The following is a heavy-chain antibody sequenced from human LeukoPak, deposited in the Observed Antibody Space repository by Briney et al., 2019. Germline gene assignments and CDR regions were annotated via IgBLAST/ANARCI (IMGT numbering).Heavy chain of an antibody. CDR2: IWYDGSNK. V-gene: IGHV3-33*06. J-gene: IGHJ4*02. CDR1: GFTFSSYG. CDR3: AKDLGYDSSGSVLDY. Sequence: GGSLRLXCAASGFTFSSYGMHWVRRAPGKGLEWVAVIWYDGSNKYYADSVKGRFTISRDNSKNTLYLQMNSLRAEDTAVYYCAKDLGYDSSGSVLDYWGQGTLVTVSS. D-gene: IGHD3-22*01.